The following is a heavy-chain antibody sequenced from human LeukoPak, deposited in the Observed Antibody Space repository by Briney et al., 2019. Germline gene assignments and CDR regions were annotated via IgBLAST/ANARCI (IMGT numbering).Heavy chain of an antibody. Sequence: SETLSLTCAVYGGSFSGYYWSWIRQPPGKGLECIGEINHSGSTNYNPSLKSRVTISVDTSKNQLSLKLSSVTAADTAVYYCASQPAADAFDIWGQGTMVTVSS. J-gene: IGHJ3*02. CDR1: GGSFSGYY. CDR2: INHSGST. V-gene: IGHV4-34*01. CDR3: ASQPAADAFDI. D-gene: IGHD2-2*01.